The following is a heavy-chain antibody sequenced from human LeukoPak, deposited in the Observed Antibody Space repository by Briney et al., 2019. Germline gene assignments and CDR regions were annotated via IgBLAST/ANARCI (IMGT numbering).Heavy chain of an antibody. CDR1: GFTFSSYA. D-gene: IGHD6-6*01. CDR2: ISWNSGSI. V-gene: IGHV3-9*01. Sequence: GGSLRLSCAASGFTFSSYAMSWVRQAPGKGLEWVSSISWNSGSIAYADSVKGRFTISRDNAKNSLYLQMNSLRAEDTAFYYCAKATYSTSPGYYFDYWGQGTLVTVSS. CDR3: AKATYSTSPGYYFDY. J-gene: IGHJ4*02.